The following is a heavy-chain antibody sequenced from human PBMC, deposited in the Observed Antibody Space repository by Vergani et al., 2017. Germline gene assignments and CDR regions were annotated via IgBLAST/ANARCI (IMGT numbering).Heavy chain of an antibody. CDR3: AKVGRSEVAGTFGAFDI. Sequence: EVQLLESGGDLVQPGGSLRLSCAASGFTFIMHAMSWVRQAPGKGLEWVSTLSASDRRTHYADSVKGRFTISRDNSKNTLFLHMNSLRREDTAVYYCAKVGRSEVAGTFGAFDIWGQGTMVTVSS. CDR2: LSASDRRT. CDR1: GFTFIMHA. D-gene: IGHD6-19*01. J-gene: IGHJ3*02. V-gene: IGHV3-23*01.